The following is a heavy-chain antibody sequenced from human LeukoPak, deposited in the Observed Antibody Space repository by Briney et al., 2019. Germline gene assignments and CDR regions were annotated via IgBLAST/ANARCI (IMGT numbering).Heavy chain of an antibody. D-gene: IGHD3-3*01. V-gene: IGHV4-61*02. Sequence: SQTLSLTCTVSGGSISSGSYYWSWIRQPAGKGLEWIGRIYTSGSTNYNPSLKSRVTISVDTSKNQFSLKLSSVTAADTAVYYCAGKEFRQRFLGWLPDYWGQGTLVTVSS. CDR2: IYTSGST. CDR3: AGKEFRQRFLGWLPDY. CDR1: GGSISSGSYY. J-gene: IGHJ4*02.